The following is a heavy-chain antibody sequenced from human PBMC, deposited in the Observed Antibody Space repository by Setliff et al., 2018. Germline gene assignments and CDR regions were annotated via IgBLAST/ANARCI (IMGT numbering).Heavy chain of an antibody. CDR1: GGSISSYY. Sequence: PSETLSLTCTVSGGSISSYYWSWIRQPPGKRLEWIGYIYYSGSTNYNPSLESRVTISVDTAKNQFSLRLNSATAADTAVYYCARLRGALDYCGQGTLVTVSS. CDR2: IYYSGST. CDR3: ARLRGALDY. D-gene: IGHD3-16*01. J-gene: IGHJ4*02. V-gene: IGHV4-59*01.